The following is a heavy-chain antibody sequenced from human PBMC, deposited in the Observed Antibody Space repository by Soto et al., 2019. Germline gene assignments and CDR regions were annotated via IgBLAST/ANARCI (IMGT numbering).Heavy chain of an antibody. Sequence: ASVKVSCKASGYTFTSYAMHWVRQAPGQRLEWIGWINAGNGNTKYSQKFQGRVTITRDTSASTAYMELSSLRSEDTAVYYCARVRYGGNLRSYYYYGMDVWGQGTTVTVSS. CDR3: ARVRYGGNLRSYYYYGMDV. J-gene: IGHJ6*02. D-gene: IGHD4-17*01. V-gene: IGHV1-3*01. CDR1: GYTFTSYA. CDR2: INAGNGNT.